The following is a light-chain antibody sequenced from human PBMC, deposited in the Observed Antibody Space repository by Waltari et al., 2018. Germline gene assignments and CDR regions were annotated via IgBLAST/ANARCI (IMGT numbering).Light chain of an antibody. Sequence: SYVLTQPPSVSSAPGKTARITCRANKIASKRVHWYQQRPGQAPVLVVNDDYDRPSGIPERFSGSKSGNTATLTISGVEAGDEADYSCQVWDGSSDHYVFGTGTKVAVL. V-gene: IGLV3-21*03. CDR2: DDY. CDR1: KIASKR. J-gene: IGLJ1*01. CDR3: QVWDGSSDHYV.